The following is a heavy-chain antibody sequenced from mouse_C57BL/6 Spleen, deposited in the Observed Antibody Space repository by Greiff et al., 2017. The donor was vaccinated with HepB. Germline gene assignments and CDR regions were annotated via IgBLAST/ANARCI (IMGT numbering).Heavy chain of an antibody. CDR1: GFNIKDYY. Sequence: EVQLQQSGAELVRPGASVKLSCTASGFNIKDYYMHWVKQRPEQGLEWIGRIDPEDGDTEYAPKFQGKDTMTADTSSNTAYLQLSSLTSEDTAVYYCTLPSYYYGSSPAYWGQGTLVTVSA. J-gene: IGHJ3*01. CDR2: IDPEDGDT. V-gene: IGHV14-1*01. CDR3: TLPSYYYGSSPAY. D-gene: IGHD1-1*01.